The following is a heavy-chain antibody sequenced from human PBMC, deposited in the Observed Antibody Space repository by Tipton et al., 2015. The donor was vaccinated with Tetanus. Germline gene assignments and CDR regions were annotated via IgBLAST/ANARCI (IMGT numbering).Heavy chain of an antibody. J-gene: IGHJ6*02. D-gene: IGHD2-21*01. V-gene: IGHV1-2*02. CDR1: GYTFTGYY. CDR2: IDPNSGST. CDR3: ARDRGDYNYYGMDV. Sequence: QLVQSGAEVKKPGASVKVSCKASGYTFTGYYIYWVRQAPGQGLEWMGWIDPNSGSTVYAQKFQGRVTMTRDTSIRTAYMERRSLRSDDTAEYYCARDRGDYNYYGMDVWGPGTMVSVS.